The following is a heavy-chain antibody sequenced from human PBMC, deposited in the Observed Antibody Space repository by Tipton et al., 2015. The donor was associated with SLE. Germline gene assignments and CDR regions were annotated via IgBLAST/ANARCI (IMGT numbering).Heavy chain of an antibody. Sequence: SLRLSCAASGFTFSSYCMSWLRQAPGKGLEWVSTISDSGGTSYYADSVKGRFTISRDNSKNTLYLQMNSLRVEDTAVYFCVRRNLGGDYWGQGTLVTVSS. CDR2: ISDSGGTS. CDR3: VRRNLGGDY. V-gene: IGHV3-23*01. CDR1: GFTFSSYC. J-gene: IGHJ4*02.